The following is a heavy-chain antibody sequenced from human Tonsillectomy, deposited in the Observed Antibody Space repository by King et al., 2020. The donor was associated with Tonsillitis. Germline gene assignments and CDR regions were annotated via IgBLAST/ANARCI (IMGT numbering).Heavy chain of an antibody. J-gene: IGHJ6*02. D-gene: IGHD6-19*01. V-gene: IGHV3-30-3*01. CDR2: ISYDGSNK. CDR3: ARDPSPGVGWAFPLFYYYSSGMNV. CDR1: GFTFSSYA. Sequence: QLVQSGGGVVQPGRSLRLSCAASGFTFSSYAMHWVRQAPGKGLEWVAVISYDGSNKYYADSVKGRFTISRDNSKNTLYLQMNSLRAEDTAVYYCARDPSPGVGWAFPLFYYYSSGMNVWGQGTPVTVSS.